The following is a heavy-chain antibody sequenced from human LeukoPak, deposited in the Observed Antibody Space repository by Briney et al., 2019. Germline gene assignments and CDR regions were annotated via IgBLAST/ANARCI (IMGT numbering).Heavy chain of an antibody. CDR2: ISAGRGST. V-gene: IGHV3-23*01. CDR1: GFTFSSYA. J-gene: IGHJ4*02. D-gene: IGHD6-19*01. Sequence: GGSPRLSCAASGFTFSSYAMNWVRQAPGKGLEWVSTISAGRGSTYYADSVKGRFTISRDNSKNTLYLQMNSLRAEDTAVYYCAKEGHSSGWYLDYWGQGTLVTVSS. CDR3: AKEGHSSGWYLDY.